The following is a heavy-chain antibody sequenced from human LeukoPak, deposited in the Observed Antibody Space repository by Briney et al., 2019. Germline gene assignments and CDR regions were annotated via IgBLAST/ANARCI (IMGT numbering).Heavy chain of an antibody. Sequence: GGSLRLSCAASGFTFSSYSMNWVRQAPGKGLEWVSSISSSSSYIYYADSVKGRFTISRDNAKNSLYLQMNSLRVEDTAVYYCARDYSGSYQPSRPPAPDYWGQGTLVTVSS. D-gene: IGHD1-26*01. CDR1: GFTFSSYS. CDR3: ARDYSGSYQPSRPPAPDY. V-gene: IGHV3-21*01. J-gene: IGHJ4*02. CDR2: ISSSSSYI.